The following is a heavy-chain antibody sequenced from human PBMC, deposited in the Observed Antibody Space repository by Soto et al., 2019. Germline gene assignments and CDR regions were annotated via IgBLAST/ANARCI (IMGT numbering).Heavy chain of an antibody. CDR1: GGSFSGYY. V-gene: IGHV4-34*01. D-gene: IGHD2-21*02. J-gene: IGHJ4*02. CDR3: ARGEHIVVVTAPFDY. CDR2: INHSGST. Sequence: QVQLQQWGAGLLKPSETLSLTCAVYGGSFSGYYWSWIRQPPGKGLEWIGEINHSGSTNYNPSLTSRVTISVDTSKTQFSLKLSSVTAADTAVYYCARGEHIVVVTAPFDYWGQGTLVTVSS.